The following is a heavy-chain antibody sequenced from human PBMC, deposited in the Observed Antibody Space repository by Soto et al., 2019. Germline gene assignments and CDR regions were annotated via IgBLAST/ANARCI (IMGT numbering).Heavy chain of an antibody. CDR3: ARKPYGMGV. J-gene: IGHJ6*02. Sequence: SVTLALPCPVSGCSVRSGSYYWSWIRQPPGKGLEWIGYIYYSGSTNYNPSLKSRVTISVDTSKNQFSLKLSSVTAADTAVYYCARKPYGMGVWVQGTTVT. CDR1: GCSVRSGSYY. V-gene: IGHV4-61*01. CDR2: IYYSGST.